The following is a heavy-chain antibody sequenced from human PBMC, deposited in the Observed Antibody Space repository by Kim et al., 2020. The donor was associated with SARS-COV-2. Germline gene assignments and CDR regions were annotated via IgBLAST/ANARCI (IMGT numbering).Heavy chain of an antibody. Sequence: GGSLRLSCAASGFTFSSYAMHWVRQAPGKGLEWVAVISYDGSNKYYADSVKGRFTISRDNSKNTLYLQMNSLRAEDTAVYYCARESGCGFGELLCPYDYYGMDVWGQGTTVTVSS. CDR1: GFTFSSYA. V-gene: IGHV3-30-3*01. J-gene: IGHJ6*02. CDR2: ISYDGSNK. D-gene: IGHD3-10*01. CDR3: ARESGCGFGELLCPYDYYGMDV.